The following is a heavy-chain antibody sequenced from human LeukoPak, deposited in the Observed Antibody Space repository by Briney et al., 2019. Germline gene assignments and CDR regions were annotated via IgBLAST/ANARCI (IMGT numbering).Heavy chain of an antibody. CDR2: IIPILGIA. CDR3: ARARGRNYYDSSGYYYYYYGMDV. CDR1: GGTFSSYA. D-gene: IGHD3-22*01. V-gene: IGHV1-69*04. J-gene: IGHJ6*02. Sequence: SVKVSCKASGGTFSSYAISWVRQAPGQGLEWMGRIIPILGIANYAQKFQGRVTITADKSTSTAYMELSSLRSEDTAVYYCARARGRNYYDSSGYYYYYYGMDVWGQGTTVTVSS.